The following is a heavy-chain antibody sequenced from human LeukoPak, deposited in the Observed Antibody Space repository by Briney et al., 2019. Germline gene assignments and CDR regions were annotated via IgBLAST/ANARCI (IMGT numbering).Heavy chain of an antibody. CDR2: INHSGST. CDR3: ARGRRWTVPYFDY. V-gene: IGHV4-34*01. D-gene: IGHD4-17*01. J-gene: IGHJ4*02. Sequence: SETLSLTCAVYGGSFSGYYWSWIRQPPGKGLEWIGEINHSGSTNYNPSLKSLVTISVDTSKNQFSLKLSSVTAADTAVYYCARGRRWTVPYFDYWGQGTLVTVSS. CDR1: GGSFSGYY.